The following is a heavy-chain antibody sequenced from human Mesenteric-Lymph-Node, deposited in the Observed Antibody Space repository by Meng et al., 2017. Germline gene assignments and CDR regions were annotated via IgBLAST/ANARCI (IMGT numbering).Heavy chain of an antibody. CDR3: VQEYQ. CDR1: GFTFSNYW. CDR2: IKPDGSEQ. J-gene: IGHJ4*02. V-gene: IGHV3-7*01. Sequence: GESLKISCVASGFTFSNYWMNWVRQTPGKGLEWVANIKPDGSEQYYMDSVKGRFTISRDNAKNSLFLQMDSLRPDDTAVYYCVQEYQWSQGTLVTVSS.